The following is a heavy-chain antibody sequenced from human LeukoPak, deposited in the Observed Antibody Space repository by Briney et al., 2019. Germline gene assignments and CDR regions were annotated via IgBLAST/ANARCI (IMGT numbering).Heavy chain of an antibody. J-gene: IGHJ3*02. Sequence: TGGSLRLSCAASGFTFSSYAMSWVRQAPGKGLEWVSAISGSGGSTYYADSVKGRFTISRDNSKNTLYLQMNSLRAEDTAVYYCARAVDYGDYGTHAFDIWGQGTMVTVSS. D-gene: IGHD4-17*01. V-gene: IGHV3-23*01. CDR2: ISGSGGST. CDR1: GFTFSSYA. CDR3: ARAVDYGDYGTHAFDI.